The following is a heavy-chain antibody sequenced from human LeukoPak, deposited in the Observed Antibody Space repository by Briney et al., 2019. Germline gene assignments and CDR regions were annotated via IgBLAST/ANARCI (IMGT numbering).Heavy chain of an antibody. V-gene: IGHV7-4-1*02. J-gene: IGHJ5*02. CDR1: GYTFTSYA. CDR3: ARSPLHWELGGWFDP. D-gene: IGHD1-26*01. CDR2: INTNTGNP. Sequence: ASVKVSYKASGYTFTSYAMNWVRQAPGQGLEWMGWINTNTGNPTYAQGFTGRFVFSLDTSVSTAYLQISSLKAEDTAVYYCARSPLHWELGGWFDPWGQGTLVTVSS.